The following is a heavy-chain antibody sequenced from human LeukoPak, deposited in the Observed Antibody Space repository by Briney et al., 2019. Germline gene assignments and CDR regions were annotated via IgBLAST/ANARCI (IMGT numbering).Heavy chain of an antibody. D-gene: IGHD3-3*01. J-gene: IGHJ4*02. V-gene: IGHV3-7*01. CDR1: GFIFGGYW. CDR3: VSGFLQWLY. CDR2: TNPDGSIK. Sequence: GGSLRLSCAASGFIFGGYWMSWVRQAPGRGLEWVANTNPDGSIKYYVGSVNGRFTISRDNAKNSLYLQMNSLRAEDTAVYYCVSGFLQWLYWGQGTLVTVSS.